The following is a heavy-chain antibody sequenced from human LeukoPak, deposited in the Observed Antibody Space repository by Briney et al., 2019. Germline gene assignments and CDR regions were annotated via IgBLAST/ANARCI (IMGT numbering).Heavy chain of an antibody. CDR3: ATDTEMATIGTRDY. D-gene: IGHD1-1*01. Sequence: GGSLRYSCAASGFTFSSYAMSWVRQAPGKGLEWVSAISGSGGSTYYADSVKGRFTISRDNSKNTLYLQMNSLRAEDTAVYYCATDTEMATIGTRDYWGQGTLVTVSS. CDR1: GFTFSSYA. V-gene: IGHV3-23*01. J-gene: IGHJ4*02. CDR2: ISGSGGST.